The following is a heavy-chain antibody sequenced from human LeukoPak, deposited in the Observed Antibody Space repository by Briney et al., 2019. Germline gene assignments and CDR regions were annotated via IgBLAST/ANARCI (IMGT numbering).Heavy chain of an antibody. D-gene: IGHD3-3*01. CDR3: VSSKAEWLFTDY. Sequence: SETLSLTCTVSGGSISSGGYYWSWIRQHPGKGLEWIGYIYYSGSTYYNPSLKSRVTISVDTSKNQFSLKLSSVTAADTAVYYCVSSKAEWLFTDYWGQGTLVTVSS. CDR1: GGSISSGGYY. J-gene: IGHJ4*02. CDR2: IYYSGST. V-gene: IGHV4-31*03.